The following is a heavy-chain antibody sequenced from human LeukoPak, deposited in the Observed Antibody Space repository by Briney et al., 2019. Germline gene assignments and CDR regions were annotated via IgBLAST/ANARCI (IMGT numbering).Heavy chain of an antibody. D-gene: IGHD4-23*01. Sequence: SETLSLTCTVSGGSISSYYWSWIRQPPGKGLEWIGYIYYSGSTNYNPSLKSRVTISVDTSKNQFSLKLSSVTAADTAVYYCARLFDYGGNLGFDYWGQGTLVTVSS. V-gene: IGHV4-59*08. CDR1: GGSISSYY. CDR3: ARLFDYGGNLGFDY. J-gene: IGHJ4*02. CDR2: IYYSGST.